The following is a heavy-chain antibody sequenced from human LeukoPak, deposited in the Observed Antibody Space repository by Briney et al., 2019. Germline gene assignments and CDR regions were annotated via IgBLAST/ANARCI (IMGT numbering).Heavy chain of an antibody. V-gene: IGHV3-30*02. CDR1: GFTFNTYG. D-gene: IGHD3-10*01. J-gene: IGHJ4*02. Sequence: PGGSLRLSCAASGFTFNTYGMHWVRQAPGKGLEWVAFIRFDGSNKYYGDSVKGRFTISRDTSKNMLYLQMNSLRVADTAVYYCAKDPMWFTELLIEGYFDYWGQGTLVTVSS. CDR3: AKDPMWFTELLIEGYFDY. CDR2: IRFDGSNK.